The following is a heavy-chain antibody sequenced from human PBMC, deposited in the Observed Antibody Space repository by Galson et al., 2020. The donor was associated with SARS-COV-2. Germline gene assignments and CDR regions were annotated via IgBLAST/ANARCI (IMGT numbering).Heavy chain of an antibody. Sequence: ASETLSLTCTVSGGSTNNYYWNWIRQPPGKGLEWIGYIYYSGSTNYNPSLKSRVTISVDTSKNQFYLELNSVTAADTAIYYCASLGDCSGGTCAFDFWGQGTTVTVSS. J-gene: IGHJ3*01. CDR2: IYYSGST. V-gene: IGHV4-59*01. CDR1: GGSTNNYY. CDR3: ASLGDCSGGTCAFDF. D-gene: IGHD2-15*01.